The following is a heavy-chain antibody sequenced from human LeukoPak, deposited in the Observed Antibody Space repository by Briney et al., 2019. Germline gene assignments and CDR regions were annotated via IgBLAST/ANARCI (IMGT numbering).Heavy chain of an antibody. Sequence: QPGRSLLLSCTASGFTFGDYAMSWVRQAPGKGLEWVGFIRSKAYGVTTEYAASVKGRFTISKDDSKSIAYLQMNSLKTEDTAVYYCTRDRYSSRVRADLDYWGQGTLVTVSS. CDR2: IRSKAYGVTT. CDR1: GFTFGDYA. CDR3: TRDRYSSRVRADLDY. J-gene: IGHJ4*02. D-gene: IGHD6-13*01. V-gene: IGHV3-49*04.